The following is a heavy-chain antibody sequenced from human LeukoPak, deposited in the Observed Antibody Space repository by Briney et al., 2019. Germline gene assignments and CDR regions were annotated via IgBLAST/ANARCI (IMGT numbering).Heavy chain of an antibody. Sequence: GGSLRLSCAASGFTFSSYSMNWVRQAPGKGLEWVSSISSSSTYIYYADSVKGRFTISRDNAKNSLYLQMSILRAEDTAVYYCARRYGDFSPDDYWGQGTLVTVSS. CDR3: ARRYGDFSPDDY. CDR2: ISSSSTYI. D-gene: IGHD4-17*01. J-gene: IGHJ4*02. V-gene: IGHV3-21*01. CDR1: GFTFSSYS.